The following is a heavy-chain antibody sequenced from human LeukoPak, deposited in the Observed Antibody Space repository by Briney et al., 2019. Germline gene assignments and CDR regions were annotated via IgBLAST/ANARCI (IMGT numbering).Heavy chain of an antibody. D-gene: IGHD4-17*01. Sequence: SETLSLTCTVSGGSISSYYWSWIRQPPGKGLEWIGEINRSGSTNYNPSLKSRVTISVDTSKNQFSLKLSSVTAADTAVYYCARHRLRPRYYFDYWGQGTLVTVSS. CDR1: GGSISSYY. J-gene: IGHJ4*02. CDR2: INRSGST. CDR3: ARHRLRPRYYFDY. V-gene: IGHV4-34*01.